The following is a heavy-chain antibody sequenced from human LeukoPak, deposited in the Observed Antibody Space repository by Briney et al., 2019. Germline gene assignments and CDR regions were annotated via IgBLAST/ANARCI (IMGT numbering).Heavy chain of an antibody. Sequence: SETLSLTCTVSGYSISSGYYWGWIRPPPGKGLEWIGSGSTYYNPSLKSRVTISVDTSKNQFSLKLSSVTAADTAVYYCASGNYDISTGYSLWGQGALVTVSS. CDR1: GYSISSGYY. J-gene: IGHJ4*02. CDR2: SGST. D-gene: IGHD3-9*01. CDR3: ASGNYDISTGYSL. V-gene: IGHV4-38-2*02.